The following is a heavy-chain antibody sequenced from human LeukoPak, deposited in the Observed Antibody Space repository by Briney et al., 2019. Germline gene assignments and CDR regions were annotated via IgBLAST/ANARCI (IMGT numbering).Heavy chain of an antibody. Sequence: PSETLSLTCTVSGGSISSSSYYWGWIRQPPGKGLEWIGSIYYSGSTYYSQSLKSRVTMFVDMSKNQFSLRLSSVTAADTAVYYCARHRAYSSSSPFDYWGQGTLVTVSS. D-gene: IGHD6-6*01. J-gene: IGHJ4*02. CDR2: IYYSGST. CDR3: ARHRAYSSSSPFDY. V-gene: IGHV4-39*01. CDR1: GGSISSSSYY.